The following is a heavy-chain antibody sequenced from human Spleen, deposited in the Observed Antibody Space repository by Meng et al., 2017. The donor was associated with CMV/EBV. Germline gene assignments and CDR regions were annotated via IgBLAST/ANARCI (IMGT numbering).Heavy chain of an antibody. CDR3: ASDWWYSYDN. CDR1: GGSISSTNSAT. Sequence: PGPVNPSGTLLLTCSVSGGSISSTNSATQWGWFRPPPGKGLKWIGSMSYNGNTHHTPSLQSRVTISRDTSKNQLSLKLTTAIAADTAVYYCASDWWYSYDNWGQGTLVTVSS. CDR2: MSYNGNT. D-gene: IGHD2-15*01. J-gene: IGHJ4*02. V-gene: IGHV4-39*07.